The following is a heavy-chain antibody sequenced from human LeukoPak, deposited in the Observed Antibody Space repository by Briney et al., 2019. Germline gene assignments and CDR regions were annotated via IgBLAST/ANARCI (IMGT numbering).Heavy chain of an antibody. CDR3: AKDTGFGGYYFDY. V-gene: IGHV3-23*01. D-gene: IGHD3-10*01. CDR1: GFTFSSSA. Sequence: GGSLRLSCAASGFTFSSSAMTWVRQAPGKGLEWVSEITGSGGSTYYGDSVRGRFTISRDNSKNTLYLQMNSLRAEDTAVYYCAKDTGFGGYYFDYWGQGTLVTVSS. CDR2: ITGSGGST. J-gene: IGHJ4*02.